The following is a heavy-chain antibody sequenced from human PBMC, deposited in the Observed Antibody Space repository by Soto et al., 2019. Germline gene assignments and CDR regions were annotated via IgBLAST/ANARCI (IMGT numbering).Heavy chain of an antibody. CDR2: ISSSGSTV. J-gene: IGHJ6*02. CDR3: ARFQQLDRWRYYYGMDV. Sequence: QVQLVESGGGLVKPGGSLRLSCAASGFTFSDYYMSWIRQAPGKALEWVSYISSSGSTVYYADSVKGRFTISRDNAKNSLYLQMNSLRAEDTAVYYCARFQQLDRWRYYYGMDVWGQGTTVTVSS. CDR1: GFTFSDYY. V-gene: IGHV3-11*01. D-gene: IGHD6-13*01.